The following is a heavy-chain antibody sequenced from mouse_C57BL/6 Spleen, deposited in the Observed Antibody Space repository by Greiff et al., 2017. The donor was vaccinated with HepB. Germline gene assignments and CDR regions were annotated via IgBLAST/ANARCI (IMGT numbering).Heavy chain of an antibody. J-gene: IGHJ2*01. CDR3: ARDRDGLFDY. CDR2: ISDGGSYT. V-gene: IGHV5-4*01. CDR1: GFTFSSYA. Sequence: EVQLVESGGGLVKPGGSLKLSCAASGFTFSSYAMSWVRQTPEKRLEWVATISDGGSYTYYPDNVKGRFTISRDNAKNNLYLQMSHLKSEDTAMYYCARDRDGLFDYWGQGTTLTVSS. D-gene: IGHD1-1*01.